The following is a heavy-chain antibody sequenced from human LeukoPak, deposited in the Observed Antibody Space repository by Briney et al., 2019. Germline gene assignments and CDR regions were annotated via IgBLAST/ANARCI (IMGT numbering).Heavy chain of an antibody. CDR1: GGSFSGYY. CDR3: ARELVTGGSYDP. Sequence: TSETLSLTCAVYGGSFSGYYWSWIRQPPGKGLEWIGEINHSGSTNYNPSLKSRVTISVDTSKNQFSLKLSSVTAADTAVYYCARELVTGGSYDPWGQGTLVTVSS. V-gene: IGHV4-34*01. CDR2: INHSGST. D-gene: IGHD1-26*01. J-gene: IGHJ5*02.